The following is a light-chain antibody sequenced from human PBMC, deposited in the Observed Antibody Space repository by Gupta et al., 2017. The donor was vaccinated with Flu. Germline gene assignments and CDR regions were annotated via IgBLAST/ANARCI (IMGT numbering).Light chain of an antibody. V-gene: IGLV2-11*01. J-gene: IGLJ2*01. CDR1: SSDVGAYNY. Sequence: QSDLTQPRSVSGSPGQSVAISCTGTSSDVGAYNYVSWYQQHPGKAPKLIIDDVTKRPSGVPDRFTGSRSGNTASLTISGLQPEDEDDYHCCSVGADYVFGGGTKLTVL. CDR2: DVT. CDR3: CSVGADYV.